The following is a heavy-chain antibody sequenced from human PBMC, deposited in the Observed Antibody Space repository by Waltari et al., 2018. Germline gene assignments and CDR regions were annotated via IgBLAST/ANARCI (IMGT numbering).Heavy chain of an antibody. V-gene: IGHV3-33*08. J-gene: IGHJ4*02. D-gene: IGHD6-19*01. CDR2: IWHDGTNK. CDR1: GFCFSEFV. CDR3: APPRQWTFDS. Sequence: VYLVESGGGLAQPGGSLRLCCAASGFCFSEFVMNWVRQAPGKGLESVAVIWHDGTNKYYADSVKGRFTVSRDNSKNTMYLQMNSLRVEDTAVYYCAPPRQWTFDSWGQGALVTVSS.